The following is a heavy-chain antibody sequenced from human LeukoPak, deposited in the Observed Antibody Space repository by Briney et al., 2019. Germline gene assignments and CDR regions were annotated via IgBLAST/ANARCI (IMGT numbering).Heavy chain of an antibody. Sequence: GGSLRLSCAASGFTFSNYGIHWVRQAPSKGLEWVAFIRYDGDNKYYGDSVKGRLTISRDNSKNTLYLQMSSLRAEDTAVYYCARAYSTYPDYWGQGTLVTVSS. D-gene: IGHD2-15*01. CDR2: IRYDGDNK. V-gene: IGHV3-30*02. J-gene: IGHJ4*02. CDR1: GFTFSNYG. CDR3: ARAYSTYPDY.